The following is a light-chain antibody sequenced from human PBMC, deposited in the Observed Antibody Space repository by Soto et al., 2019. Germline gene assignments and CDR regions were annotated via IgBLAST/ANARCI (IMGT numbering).Light chain of an antibody. CDR2: GAS. Sequence: EIVLTQSPGTLSLSPGERATLSCRASQSVSSSYLAWYQQKPGQAPRLLIYGASSRATGIPDRFSGSGSGTEFTLTISRLEPEDFAVYYCEQYDISPLTFGGGTNVEIK. V-gene: IGKV3-20*01. CDR3: EQYDISPLT. J-gene: IGKJ4*01. CDR1: QSVSSSY.